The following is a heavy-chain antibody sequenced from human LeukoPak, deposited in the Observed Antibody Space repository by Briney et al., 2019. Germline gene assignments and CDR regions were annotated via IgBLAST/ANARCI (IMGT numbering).Heavy chain of an antibody. CDR3: ARVVGIAAAGTYDYGMDV. D-gene: IGHD6-13*01. CDR1: GGSISSGGYS. V-gene: IGHV4-30-2*01. J-gene: IGHJ6*02. CDR2: IYHSGST. Sequence: SQTLSLTCAVSGGSISSGGYSWSWIRQPPGKGLEWIGYIYHSGSTYYNPSLKSRVTISVDRSKNQFSLQVSSVTAADTAVYYCARVVGIAAAGTYDYGMDVWGQGTTVTVSS.